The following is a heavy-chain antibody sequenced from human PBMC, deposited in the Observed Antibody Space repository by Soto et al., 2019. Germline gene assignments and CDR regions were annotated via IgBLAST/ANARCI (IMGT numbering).Heavy chain of an antibody. D-gene: IGHD2-8*01. CDR3: TADDAMKKWSPADY. CDR1: GFTFSDAW. J-gene: IGHJ4*02. CDR2: IRSNTDGGTP. Sequence: GGSLRLSCAASGFTFSDAWMSWVRQGPGKGLEWIARIRSNTDGGTPDYAAPVKGRFSISRDDSKKMLYLQMNSLKIEDTAVYYCTADDAMKKWSPADYWGQGTLVTVSS. V-gene: IGHV3-15*01.